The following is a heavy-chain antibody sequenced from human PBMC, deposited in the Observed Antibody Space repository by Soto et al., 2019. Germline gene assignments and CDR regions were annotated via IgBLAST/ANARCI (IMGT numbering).Heavy chain of an antibody. CDR3: ARDLVPGYTGFSDY. D-gene: IGHD5-12*01. CDR1: GYTFSNYG. J-gene: IGHJ4*02. V-gene: IGHV1-18*01. Sequence: ASVKVSCKTSGYTFSNYGINWVRQAPGQGLEWMGWISAYNGNTNFAQKPQGRVSLTTDTSSTTAYMELRSLTSDDTAVYYCARDLVPGYTGFSDYWGQGTLVTVSS. CDR2: ISAYNGNT.